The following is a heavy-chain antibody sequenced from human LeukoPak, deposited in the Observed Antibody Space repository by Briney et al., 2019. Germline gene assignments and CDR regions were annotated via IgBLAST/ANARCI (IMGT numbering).Heavy chain of an antibody. V-gene: IGHV4-34*01. D-gene: IGHD3-10*01. CDR1: GGSFSGYY. CDR3: ARGVDYYGV. J-gene: IGHJ4*02. Sequence: SETLSLTCAVYGGSFSGYYWNWIRQPPGKGLEWIGEINHSGRTNYNPSLKSRVIISVDTSKKQFSLKLSSVTAADTAVYYCARGVDYYGVWGQGTLVTVSS. CDR2: INHSGRT.